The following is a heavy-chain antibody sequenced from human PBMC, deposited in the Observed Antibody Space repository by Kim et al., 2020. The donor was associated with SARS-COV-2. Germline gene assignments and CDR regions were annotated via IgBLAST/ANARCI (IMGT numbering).Heavy chain of an antibody. J-gene: IGHJ4*02. CDR1: GFTFSSYA. CDR3: AREGDEGYDSSGYFDY. D-gene: IGHD3-22*01. V-gene: IGHV3-30*04. Sequence: GGSLRLSCAASGFTFSSYAMHWVRQAPGKGLEWVAVISYDGSNKYYADSVKGRFTISRDNSKNTLYLQMNSLRAEDMAVYYCAREGDEGYDSSGYFDYWGQGTLVTVSS. CDR2: ISYDGSNK.